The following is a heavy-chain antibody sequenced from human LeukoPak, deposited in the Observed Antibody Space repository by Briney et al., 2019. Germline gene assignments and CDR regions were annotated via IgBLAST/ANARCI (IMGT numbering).Heavy chain of an antibody. V-gene: IGHV3-21*01. J-gene: IGHJ5*02. Sequence: GGSLRLSCAASGFTLSTYTMNWVRQAPGKGLEWVSSISSSSSYIYYADSVKGRFTISRDDAKNSLSLQMNSLRAEDTAVYYCARDRSPGWFDPWGQGTLVTVSS. CDR2: ISSSSSYI. CDR3: ARDRSPGWFDP. CDR1: GFTLSTYT.